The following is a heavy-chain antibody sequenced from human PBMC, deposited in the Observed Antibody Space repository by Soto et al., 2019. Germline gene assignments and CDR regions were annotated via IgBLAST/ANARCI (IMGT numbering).Heavy chain of an antibody. CDR1: GFTFDDYT. J-gene: IGHJ3*02. V-gene: IGHV3-43*01. Sequence: GGSLRLSCAASGFTFDDYTMHWVRQAPGKGLEWVSLISWDGGSTYYADSVKGRFTISRDNSKNSLYLQMNSLRTEDTALYYCAKTYCGVDCYYAFDIWGQGTMVTVSS. CDR3: AKTYCGVDCYYAFDI. CDR2: ISWDGGST. D-gene: IGHD2-21*02.